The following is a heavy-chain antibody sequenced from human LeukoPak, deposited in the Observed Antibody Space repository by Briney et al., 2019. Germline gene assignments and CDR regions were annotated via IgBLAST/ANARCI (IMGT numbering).Heavy chain of an antibody. CDR3: ARSKDLRLDDIYY. J-gene: IGHJ4*02. V-gene: IGHV1-69*01. CDR1: GGTFRSYA. Sequence: SVKVSCKASGGTFRSYAFSWVRQAPGQGLEWMGGIIPIFGTANYAQKFQGRVTITADESTSSAYMELSSLSSEDTAVYYCARSKDLRLDDIYYWGQGTLVTVSS. CDR2: IIPIFGTA. D-gene: IGHD3-9*01.